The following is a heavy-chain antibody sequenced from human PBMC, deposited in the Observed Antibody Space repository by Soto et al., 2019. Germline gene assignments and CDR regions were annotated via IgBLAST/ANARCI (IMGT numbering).Heavy chain of an antibody. V-gene: IGHV3-23*01. CDR1: GFSFSVYA. CDR3: AKDWAEMAATGYFAF. J-gene: IGHJ4*02. CDR2: IDANGGRA. Sequence: GGFLRLSCAASGFSFSVYAMPWVRQAPGKGLHWVSYIDANGGRAYYADSVKGRFTISRDNSKNTVYLQMNSLRAEDAAVYYCAKDWAEMAATGYFAFWGQGTLVTVSS. D-gene: IGHD1-1*01.